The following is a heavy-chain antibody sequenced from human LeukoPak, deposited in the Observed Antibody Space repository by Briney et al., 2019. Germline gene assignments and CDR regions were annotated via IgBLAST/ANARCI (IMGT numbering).Heavy chain of an antibody. V-gene: IGHV3-21*01. CDR2: ICSSSSYI. CDR1: GYTFITFNTYA. J-gene: IGHJ6*03. D-gene: IGHD6-19*01. Sequence: PGGSLRLSCEGSGYTFITFNTYAMSWVRQAPGKGLEWVASICSSSSYIYYADSVKGRFTISRDNAKNSLYLQMNSLRAEDTAVYYCSYLSGSGESNTYYYYYMDVWGKGTTVTISS. CDR3: SYLSGSGESNTYYYYYMDV.